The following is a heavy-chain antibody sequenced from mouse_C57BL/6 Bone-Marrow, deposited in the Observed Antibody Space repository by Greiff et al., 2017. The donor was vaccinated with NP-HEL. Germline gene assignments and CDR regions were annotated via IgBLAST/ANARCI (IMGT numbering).Heavy chain of an antibody. J-gene: IGHJ3*01. CDR3: ARGERFFAY. V-gene: IGHV5-17*01. CDR2: ISSGSSTI. Sequence: EVKLMESGGGLVKPGGSLKLSCAASGFTFSDYGMHWVRQAPEKGLEWVAYISSGSSTIYYADTGKGRFTISRDNAKNTLFLQMTSLRSEDTAMYYCARGERFFAYWGQGTLVTGSA. CDR1: GFTFSDYG.